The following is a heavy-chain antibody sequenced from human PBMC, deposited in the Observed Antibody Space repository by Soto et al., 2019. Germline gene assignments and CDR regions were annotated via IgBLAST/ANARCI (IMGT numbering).Heavy chain of an antibody. J-gene: IGHJ5*02. D-gene: IGHD3-3*01. Sequence: EVQLVESGGGLAQPGGSLRLSCEAAGFTFSIYTMNWVRQAPGKGLEWVSYITAASDTIYYADSVKGRFTISRDNAKNSLYLQMNRLRDEDTAVYYCARHYTTSRVGAWSDPWGQGTLVTVSS. CDR1: GFTFSIYT. CDR2: ITAASDTI. V-gene: IGHV3-48*02. CDR3: ARHYTTSRVGAWSDP.